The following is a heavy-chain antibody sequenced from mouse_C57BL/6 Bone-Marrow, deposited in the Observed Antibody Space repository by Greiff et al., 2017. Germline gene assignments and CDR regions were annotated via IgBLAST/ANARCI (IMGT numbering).Heavy chain of an antibody. Sequence: VQLQQSGAELMKPGASVKLSCKATGYTFTGYWIEWVKQRPGNGLEWIGEILPGSGSTNYNEKFKGKATFTADTSSNTAYMQLSSLTTEDSAIVYGARSGLRLRDKFDYWDQGTTLTVSS. V-gene: IGHV1-9*01. CDR3: ARSGLRLRDKFDY. J-gene: IGHJ2*01. D-gene: IGHD3-2*02. CDR2: ILPGSGST. CDR1: GYTFTGYW.